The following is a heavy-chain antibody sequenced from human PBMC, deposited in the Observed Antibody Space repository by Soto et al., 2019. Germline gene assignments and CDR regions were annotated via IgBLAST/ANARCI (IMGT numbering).Heavy chain of an antibody. V-gene: IGHV3-21*01. Sequence: VQLVESGGGLVKPGGSLRLSCAASGFTFSSYSMNWVRQAPGKGLEWVSSISSSSSYIYYADSVKGRFTISRDNAKNSLYLQMNSLRAEDTAVYYCARQAAEEVPAAMFDPWGQGTLVTVSS. CDR3: ARQAAEEVPAAMFDP. CDR1: GFTFSSYS. J-gene: IGHJ5*02. D-gene: IGHD2-2*01. CDR2: ISSSSSYI.